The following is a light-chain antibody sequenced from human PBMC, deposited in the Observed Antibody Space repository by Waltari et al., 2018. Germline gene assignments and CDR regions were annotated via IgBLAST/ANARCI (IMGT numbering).Light chain of an antibody. J-gene: IGKJ1*01. V-gene: IGKV1-6*01. Sequence: AIQMTQYPSPLSASVGDRVTITGRASQDIRNDLGWYQQKPGEAPKLLIYAASNLQSGVPSKFSGSGSGTDFTLTISSLQPEDFATYYCLQDYNYPRTFGQGTKVEIK. CDR3: LQDYNYPRT. CDR2: AAS. CDR1: QDIRND.